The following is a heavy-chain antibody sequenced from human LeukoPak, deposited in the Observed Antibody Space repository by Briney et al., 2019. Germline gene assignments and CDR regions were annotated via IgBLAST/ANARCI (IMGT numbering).Heavy chain of an antibody. CDR3: ARKMTSVTTFDY. Sequence: PGGSLRLSCETSGFTFSSYSMNWVRQAPGKGLEWVSYISDSSTTIHYADSVKGRFTISRDNAKNSVYLQMNSLRADDTAVYFCARKMTSVTTFDYWGQGTLVTVSS. V-gene: IGHV3-48*04. CDR1: GFTFSSYS. D-gene: IGHD4-17*01. J-gene: IGHJ4*02. CDR2: ISDSSTTI.